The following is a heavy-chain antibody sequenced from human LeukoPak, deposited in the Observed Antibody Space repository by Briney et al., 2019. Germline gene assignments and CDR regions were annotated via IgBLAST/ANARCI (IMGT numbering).Heavy chain of an antibody. Sequence: GGSLRLSCAASGFTFSTYSMNWVRQAPGKGLEWVASIKEDGTETYYVDSVKGRFTISRDNAKDSLYLQMNSLRAEDTAVYYCARGGAPNYYGSSGDHDYYGMDVWGQGTTVTVSS. V-gene: IGHV3-7*01. D-gene: IGHD3-10*01. CDR3: ARGGAPNYYGSSGDHDYYGMDV. J-gene: IGHJ6*02. CDR2: IKEDGTET. CDR1: GFTFSTYS.